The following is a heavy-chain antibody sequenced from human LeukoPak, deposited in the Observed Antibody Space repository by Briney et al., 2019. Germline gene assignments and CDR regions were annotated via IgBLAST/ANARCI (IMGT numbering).Heavy chain of an antibody. J-gene: IGHJ4*02. CDR3: ARGDDYVWGSYRRYYFDY. V-gene: IGHV1-2*02. D-gene: IGHD3-16*02. CDR2: INPNSGGT. CDR1: GYTFTGYY. Sequence: ASVKVSCKASGYTFTGYYMHWVRQAPGQGLEWMGWINPNSGGTNYAQKFQGRVTMTRDTSISTAYMELSRLRSDDTAVYYCARGDDYVWGSYRRYYFDYWGQGTLVTVSS.